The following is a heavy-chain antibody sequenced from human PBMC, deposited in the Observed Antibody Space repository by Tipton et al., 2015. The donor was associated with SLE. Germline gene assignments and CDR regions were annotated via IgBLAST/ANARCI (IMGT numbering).Heavy chain of an antibody. J-gene: IGHJ4*02. CDR2: IRADGSNK. Sequence: SGFTYRGYAMHWVRQAPGKGLEWVAFIRADGSNKDYADSVKGRFTISRDNSKNTLYLQMNRLRVEDTAVYYCAGGTGAYFDHWGQGTLVTVSS. V-gene: IGHV3-30*02. CDR3: AGGTGAYFDH. CDR1: GFTYRGYA. D-gene: IGHD3-16*01.